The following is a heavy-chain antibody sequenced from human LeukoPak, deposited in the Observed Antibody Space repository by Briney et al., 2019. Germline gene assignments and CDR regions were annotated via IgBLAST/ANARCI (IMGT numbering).Heavy chain of an antibody. V-gene: IGHV3-30-3*01. D-gene: IGHD6-13*01. J-gene: IGHJ4*02. CDR2: ISYDGSNK. CDR1: GFTFSSYA. CDR3: ARDPNSSWYGPDY. Sequence: HAGGSLRLSCAASGFTFSSYAMHWVRQAPGKGLEWVAVISYDGSNKYYADSVKGRFTISRDNSKNTLYLQMNSLRAEDTAVYYCARDPNSSWYGPDYWGQGTLVTVSS.